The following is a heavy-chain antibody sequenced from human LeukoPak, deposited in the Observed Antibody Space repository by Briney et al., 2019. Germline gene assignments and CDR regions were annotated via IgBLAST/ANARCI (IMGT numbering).Heavy chain of an antibody. J-gene: IGHJ4*02. Sequence: SETLSLTCTVSGGSISSYYWSWIRQPPGKGLEWIGYIYYSGSTNYNPSLKSRVTISVDTSKNQFSLKLSSVTAADTAVYYCARLRRREYYFDDWGQGTLVTVSS. D-gene: IGHD3-10*01. CDR2: IYYSGST. V-gene: IGHV4-59*01. CDR1: GGSISSYY. CDR3: ARLRRREYYFDD.